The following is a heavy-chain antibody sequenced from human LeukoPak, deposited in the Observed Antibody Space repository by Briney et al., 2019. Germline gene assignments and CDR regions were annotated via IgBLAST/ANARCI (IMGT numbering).Heavy chain of an antibody. V-gene: IGHV4-59*08. CDR3: ARGGYSYDRIYYFDY. D-gene: IGHD5-18*01. Sequence: SETLSLTCTVSGGSISSYYWSWIRQPPGKGLEWIGYIYYSGSTNYNPSLKSRVTISVDTSKNQFSLKLSSVTAADTAVYYCARGGYSYDRIYYFDYWGQGTLVTVSS. CDR2: IYYSGST. CDR1: GGSISSYY. J-gene: IGHJ4*02.